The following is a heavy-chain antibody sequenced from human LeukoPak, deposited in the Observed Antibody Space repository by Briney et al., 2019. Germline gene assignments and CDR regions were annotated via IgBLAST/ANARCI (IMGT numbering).Heavy chain of an antibody. Sequence: ASVKVSCKASGYTFTGYYMHWVRQAPGQGLEWMGWINPNSGGTNYAQRFQGRVTMTRDTSISTAYMELSRLRSDDTAVYRCARDSRRVAARPYYYYMDVWGKGTTVTVSS. CDR1: GYTFTGYY. J-gene: IGHJ6*03. CDR2: INPNSGGT. D-gene: IGHD6-6*01. CDR3: ARDSRRVAARPYYYYMDV. V-gene: IGHV1-2*02.